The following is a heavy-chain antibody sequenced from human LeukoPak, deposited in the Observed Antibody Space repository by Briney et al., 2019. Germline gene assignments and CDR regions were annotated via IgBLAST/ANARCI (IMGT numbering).Heavy chain of an antibody. CDR1: GFTLSNSA. J-gene: IGHJ4*01. CDR3: AKGPTLTSFGS. Sequence: GGSLRLSCVVSGFTLSNSAMTWVRQAPGTGLEWVAIIGDSDTSTNYPDSVRGRFIISRDNSKDTLHLQMDSLRVEDTAVYYCAKGPTLTSFGSWGQGTLVTVSS. CDR2: IGDSDTST. D-gene: IGHD4-17*01. V-gene: IGHV3-23*05.